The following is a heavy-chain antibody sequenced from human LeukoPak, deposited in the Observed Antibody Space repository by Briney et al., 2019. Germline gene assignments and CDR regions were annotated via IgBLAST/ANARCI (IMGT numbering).Heavy chain of an antibody. J-gene: IGHJ4*02. CDR2: ISAYNGNT. CDR1: GGTFSSYA. V-gene: IGHV1-18*01. Sequence: ASVKVSCKASGGTFSSYAISWVRQAPGQGLEWMGWISAYNGNTNYAQKLQGRVTMTTDTSTSTAYMELRSLRSDDTAVYYCARATYYYDSSGYPAAQAGDYWGQGTLVTVSS. CDR3: ARATYYYDSSGYPAAQAGDY. D-gene: IGHD3-22*01.